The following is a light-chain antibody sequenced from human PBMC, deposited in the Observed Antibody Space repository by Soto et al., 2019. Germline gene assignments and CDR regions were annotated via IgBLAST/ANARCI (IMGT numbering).Light chain of an antibody. Sequence: AIRMTQSPSSLSASTGDRVTITCRASQGISSYLAWYQQKPGKAPKLLIYAASTLQSGVPSRFSGSGSGTDFTLTFSCLQSEDFATYYCQQYYSYPRTFGGGTKVDIK. V-gene: IGKV1-8*01. CDR3: QQYYSYPRT. J-gene: IGKJ4*01. CDR2: AAS. CDR1: QGISSY.